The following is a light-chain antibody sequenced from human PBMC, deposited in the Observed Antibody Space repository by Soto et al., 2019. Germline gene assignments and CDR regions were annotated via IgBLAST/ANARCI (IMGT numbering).Light chain of an antibody. CDR3: SSYTSSSTYV. Sequence: QSALTQPASVSGSPGQSITISCTGTSSDVGGYNYVSWYQQHPGKAPKLMIYEVSNRPSGVSNRFSGSKSGNTDSLTISGLQAEDEADYYCSSYTSSSTYVFVTGTKLTVL. J-gene: IGLJ1*01. CDR2: EVS. CDR1: SSDVGGYNY. V-gene: IGLV2-14*01.